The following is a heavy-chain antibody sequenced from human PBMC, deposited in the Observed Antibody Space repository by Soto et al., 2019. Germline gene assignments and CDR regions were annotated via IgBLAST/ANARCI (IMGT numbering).Heavy chain of an antibody. J-gene: IGHJ4*02. D-gene: IGHD6-13*01. CDR3: ARTPSPSSPFDY. V-gene: IGHV3-53*01. CDR1: GFTVSSNY. Sequence: EVQLVESGGGLIQPGGSLRLSCAASGFTVSSNYMTWVRQAPGKGLEWVSIIFAGGNTYYADSVKGRFTISRDNSKNTMYLQMSGLRAEDTAVYFCARTPSPSSPFDYWGQGTLVTVPS. CDR2: IFAGGNT.